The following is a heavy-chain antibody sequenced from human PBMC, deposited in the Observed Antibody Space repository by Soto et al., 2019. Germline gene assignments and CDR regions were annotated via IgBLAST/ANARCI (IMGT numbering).Heavy chain of an antibody. CDR2: IYHSGST. CDR3: ARDVVVPAAIRYYYYGMDV. CDR1: GGSISSSNW. Sequence: SETLSLTCAVSGGSISSSNWWSWVRQPPGKGLEWIGEIYHSGSTNYNPSLKSRVTISVDKSKNQFSLKLSSVAAADTAVYYCARDVVVPAAIRYYYYGMDVWGQGTTVTVSS. D-gene: IGHD2-2*01. V-gene: IGHV4-4*02. J-gene: IGHJ6*02.